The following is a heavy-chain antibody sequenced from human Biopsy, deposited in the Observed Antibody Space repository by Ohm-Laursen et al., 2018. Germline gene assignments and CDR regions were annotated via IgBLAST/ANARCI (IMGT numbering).Heavy chain of an antibody. D-gene: IGHD3-9*01. J-gene: IGHJ1*01. V-gene: IGHV1-69*06. CDR2: NIPILGTG. CDR1: EGTFSNYG. CDR3: ATKLTGYFHH. Sequence: GVSVKVSCKAPEGTFSNYGVNWVRQAPGQGLEWLGGNIPILGTGNYAQKFQDRVTVAANTSTSTATMELRSLRSDDTAVYYCATKLTGYFHHGGQGTLVIVSS.